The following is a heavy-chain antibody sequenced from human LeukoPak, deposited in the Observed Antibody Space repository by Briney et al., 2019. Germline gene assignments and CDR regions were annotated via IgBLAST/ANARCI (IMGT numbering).Heavy chain of an antibody. CDR1: GCTFINHA. V-gene: IGHV1-3*04. CDR2: INIGNGNT. D-gene: IGHD2-21*01. CDR3: ARRLGRSFDY. Sequence: GASVKVSCKASGCTFINHAIHWVRQAPGQRPEWMGWINIGNGNTKYSQNFQGRLTISRDTSATTAYMDLSSLRSEDTAVFYCARRLGRSFDYWGQGTLVTVSS. J-gene: IGHJ4*02.